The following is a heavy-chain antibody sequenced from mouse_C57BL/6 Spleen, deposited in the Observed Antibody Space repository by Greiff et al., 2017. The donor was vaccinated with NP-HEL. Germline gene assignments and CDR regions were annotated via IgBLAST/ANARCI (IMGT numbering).Heavy chain of an antibody. D-gene: IGHD3-2*02. Sequence: VQLKESGAELVRPGASVQLSCTASGFNIKDDYMHWVKQRPEQGLEWIGWIDPENGDTEYASKFQGKATITADTSSNTSYLQLSSRTSADTAVYYCTTAAQTSWFAYWGQGTRVTVAA. CDR1: GFNIKDDY. CDR3: TTAAQTSWFAY. J-gene: IGHJ3*01. V-gene: IGHV14-4*01. CDR2: IDPENGDT.